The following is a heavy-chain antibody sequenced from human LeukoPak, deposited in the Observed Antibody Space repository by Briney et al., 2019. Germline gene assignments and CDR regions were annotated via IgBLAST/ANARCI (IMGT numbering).Heavy chain of an antibody. D-gene: IGHD6-19*01. CDR1: GFTFSSYW. CDR3: ARDRSDRLAVAGTSAFDY. V-gene: IGHV3-21*01. CDR2: ISSSSSYI. Sequence: GGSLRLSCAASGFTFSSYWMNWVRQAPGKGLEWVSSISSSSSYIYYADSVKGRFTISRDNAKNSLYLQMNSLRAEDTAVYYCARDRSDRLAVAGTSAFDYWGQGTLVTVSS. J-gene: IGHJ4*02.